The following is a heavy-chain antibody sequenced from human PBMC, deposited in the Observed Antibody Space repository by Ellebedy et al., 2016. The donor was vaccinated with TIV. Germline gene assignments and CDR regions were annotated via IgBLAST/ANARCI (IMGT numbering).Heavy chain of an antibody. J-gene: IGHJ5*01. CDR3: ARRGSFGDYAVQVNSWFDS. CDR1: GFSFRSYW. Sequence: GESLKISCEASGFSFRSYWMSWVRQAPGKGLEWVANIYQDGSKQYYVDSVKGRFTISRDNAKNSVYLQMNSRRAEDTAVYYCARRGSFGDYAVQVNSWFDSWGQGTLVTVSS. D-gene: IGHD4-17*01. V-gene: IGHV3-7*01. CDR2: IYQDGSKQ.